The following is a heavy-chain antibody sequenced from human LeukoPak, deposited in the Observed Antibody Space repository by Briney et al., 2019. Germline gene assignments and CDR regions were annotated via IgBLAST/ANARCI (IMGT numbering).Heavy chain of an antibody. J-gene: IGHJ3*02. CDR1: GGSISSSSYY. V-gene: IGHV4-39*07. D-gene: IGHD5-24*01. Sequence: SETLSLTCTVSGGSISSSSYYWGWIRQPPGKGLEWIGSIYYSGSTYYNPSLKSRVTISVDTSKNQFSLKLSSVTAADTAVYYCARVRRGDGYNFRAFDIWGQGTMVTVSS. CDR3: ARVRRGDGYNFRAFDI. CDR2: IYYSGST.